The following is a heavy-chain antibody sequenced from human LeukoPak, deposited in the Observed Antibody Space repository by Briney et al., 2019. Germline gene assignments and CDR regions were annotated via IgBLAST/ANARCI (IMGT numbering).Heavy chain of an antibody. CDR1: GFTFSSYA. D-gene: IGHD3-16*02. V-gene: IGHV3-23*01. J-gene: IGHJ3*02. CDR3: AKDPRDYVWGSYRDDAFDI. CDR2: ISGSGGST. Sequence: GGSLRLSCAASGFTFSSYAMSWVRQAPGKGLEWVSAISGSGGSTYYADSVKGRFTISRDNSKNMLYLQMNSLRAEDTAVYYCAKDPRDYVWGSYRDDAFDIWGQGTMVTVSS.